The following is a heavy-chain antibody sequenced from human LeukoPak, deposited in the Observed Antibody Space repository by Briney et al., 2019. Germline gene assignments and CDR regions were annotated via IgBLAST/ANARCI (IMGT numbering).Heavy chain of an antibody. J-gene: IGHJ4*02. D-gene: IGHD1-1*01. CDR2: INPNSGGT. V-gene: IGHV1-2*02. CDR1: GYTFTGYY. Sequence: GASVTVSCKASGYTFTGYYMHWVRLAPGQGLEWMGWINPNSGGTNYAQKFQGRVTMTRDTSISTAYMELSRLRSDDTAVYYCARDWQLERPGDYWGQGTLVTVSS. CDR3: ARDWQLERPGDY.